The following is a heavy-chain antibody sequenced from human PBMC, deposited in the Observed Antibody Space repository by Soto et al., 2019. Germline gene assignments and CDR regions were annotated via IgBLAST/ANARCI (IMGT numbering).Heavy chain of an antibody. CDR2: IIPIFGTA. V-gene: IGHV1-69*12. J-gene: IGHJ5*02. D-gene: IGHD3-22*01. CDR3: ARGSDYESSGYYYSWFDP. Sequence: QVQLVQSGAEEKKPGSSVKVSCKASGGTFSSYAISWVRQAPGQGLEWMGGIIPIFGTANYAQKFQGRVTITADESTSTAYMELSSLRSEDTAVYYCARGSDYESSGYYYSWFDPWGQGTLDTVS. CDR1: GGTFSSYA.